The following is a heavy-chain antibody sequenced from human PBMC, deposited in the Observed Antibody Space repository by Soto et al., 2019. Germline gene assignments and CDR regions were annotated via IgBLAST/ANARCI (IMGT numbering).Heavy chain of an antibody. CDR1: GFTFSSYA. V-gene: IGHV3-30-3*01. J-gene: IGHJ4*02. CDR2: ISYDGSNK. Sequence: QVQLVESGGGVVQPGRSLRLSCAASGFTFSSYAMHWVRQAPGKGLEWVAVISYDGSNKYYADSVKGRFTISRDNSKNPLYLQMNSLRAEDTAVYYWARDLGPPYYFDYWGQGTLVHVSA. CDR3: ARDLGPPYYFDY.